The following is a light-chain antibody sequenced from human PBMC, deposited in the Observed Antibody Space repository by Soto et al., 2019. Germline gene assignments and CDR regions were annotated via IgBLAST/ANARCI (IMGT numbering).Light chain of an antibody. J-gene: IGLJ1*01. CDR3: GTWDSSLSSDV. CDR2: ENY. Sequence: QSVLTQPASVSAAPGQNVTISCSGSSSNIGMTSVSWYQQLPEAAPKLLIHENYRRPSGIPDRFSGSKSGTSATLGITGLQSGDEADYYCGTWDSSLSSDVFGTGTQLTVL. V-gene: IGLV1-51*02. CDR1: SSNIGMTS.